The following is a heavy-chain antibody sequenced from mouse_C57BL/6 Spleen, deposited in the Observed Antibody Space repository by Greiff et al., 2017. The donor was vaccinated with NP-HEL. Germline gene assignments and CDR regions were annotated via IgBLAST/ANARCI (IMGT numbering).Heavy chain of an antibody. CDR2: IDPETGGT. CDR1: GYTFTDYE. Sequence: QVQLKESGAELVRPGASVTLSCKASGYTFTDYEMHWVKQTPVHGLEWIGAIDPETGGTAYNQKFKGKAILTADKSSSTAYMELRSLTSEDSAVYYCTRSVLGYAMDYWGQGTSVTVSS. D-gene: IGHD1-1*01. CDR3: TRSVLGYAMDY. J-gene: IGHJ4*01. V-gene: IGHV1-15*01.